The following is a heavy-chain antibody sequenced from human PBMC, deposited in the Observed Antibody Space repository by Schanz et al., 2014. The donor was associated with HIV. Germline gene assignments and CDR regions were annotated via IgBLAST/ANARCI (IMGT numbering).Heavy chain of an antibody. V-gene: IGHV1-69*01. CDR3: ARDRRPLYYGLDV. J-gene: IGHJ6*02. CDR2: ILPIFGTT. Sequence: QVQLVQSGAEVKKPGSSVKVSCKVFGGTFSNYAISWVRQAPGQGLEWMGGILPIFGTTNYAQMFQGRVTIAADESTSTVYMHLSSLRSEDTAVYYCARDRRPLYYGLDVWGQGTTVTVS. CDR1: GGTFSNYA.